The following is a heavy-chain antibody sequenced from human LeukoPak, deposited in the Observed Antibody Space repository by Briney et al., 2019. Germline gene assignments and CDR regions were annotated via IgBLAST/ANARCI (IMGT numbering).Heavy chain of an antibody. CDR3: ARDPAVYYDSSGYPMRYAFDI. D-gene: IGHD3-22*01. Sequence: SETLSLTCTVSGGSISSSSYYWGWIRQPPGKGLEWIGSIYYSGSTYYNPSLKSRVTISVDTSKNQFSLKLSSVTAADTAVYYCARDPAVYYDSSGYPMRYAFDIWGQGTMVTVSS. V-gene: IGHV4-39*07. CDR2: IYYSGST. CDR1: GGSISSSSYY. J-gene: IGHJ3*02.